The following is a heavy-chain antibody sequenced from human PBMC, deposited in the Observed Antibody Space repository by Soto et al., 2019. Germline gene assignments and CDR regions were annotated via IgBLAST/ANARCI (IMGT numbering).Heavy chain of an antibody. CDR1: GFTFPTYW. CDR3: VRGGLWAYYMDV. V-gene: IGHV3-74*01. D-gene: IGHD2-21*01. J-gene: IGHJ6*03. Sequence: EVQLVESGGGLVQPGGSLGPPVEAPGFTFPTYWMNWVRKAPGKGLVWVSRIKFDESTTNYAASVKGRLTFSRDNAKNTVFLQMNGLGAEDTAVYYCVRGGLWAYYMDVWGKGTTVTVSS. CDR2: IKFDESTT.